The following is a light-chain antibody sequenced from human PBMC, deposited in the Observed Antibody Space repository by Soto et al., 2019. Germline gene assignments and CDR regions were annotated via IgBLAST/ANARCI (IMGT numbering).Light chain of an antibody. CDR3: LLYYGGAS. CDR1: SSNIGAGYD. Sequence: QSVLTQPPSVSGAPGQRVTISCTGTSSNIGAGYDVYWYQQLPGTAPKLLISGNNNRPSGVPDRFSGSRSGTAASLAITGLQAEDEADYYCLLYYGGASFGGGTKLTVL. CDR2: GNN. V-gene: IGLV1-40*01. J-gene: IGLJ2*01.